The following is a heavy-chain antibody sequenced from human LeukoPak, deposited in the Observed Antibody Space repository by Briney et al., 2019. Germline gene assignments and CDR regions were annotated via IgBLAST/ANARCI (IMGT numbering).Heavy chain of an antibody. V-gene: IGHV3-30*03. J-gene: IGHJ4*02. CDR2: ISYDGSNK. Sequence: PGGSLRLSCAASGFTFSSYGMHWVRQAPGKGLEWVAVISYDGSNKYYADSVKGRFTISRDNPKNTLYLQMNSLRAEDTAVYYCAREAPIFRKVRGVLDYWGQGTLVTVSS. CDR3: AREAPIFRKVRGVLDY. CDR1: GFTFSSYG. D-gene: IGHD3-10*01.